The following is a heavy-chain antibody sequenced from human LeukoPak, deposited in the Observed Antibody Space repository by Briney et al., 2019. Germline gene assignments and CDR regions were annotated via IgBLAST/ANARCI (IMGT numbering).Heavy chain of an antibody. CDR2: IKQDGSEK. CDR1: GFTFSSYW. J-gene: IGHJ4*02. V-gene: IGHV3-7*01. CDR3: ARGMGYDFWSGYYDY. D-gene: IGHD3-3*01. Sequence: GGSLRLSCAASGFTFSSYWMNWVRQAPGKGLEWVANIKQDGSEKYYVDSVKGRFTISRDNAKNSLYLQMNSLRAEDTAVYYCARGMGYDFWSGYYDYWGQGTLVTVSS.